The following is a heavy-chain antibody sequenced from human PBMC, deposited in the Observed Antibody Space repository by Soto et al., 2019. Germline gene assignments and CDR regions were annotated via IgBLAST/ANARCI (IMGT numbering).Heavy chain of an antibody. CDR1: GDGFSSSSVA. D-gene: IGHD2-21*02. J-gene: IGHJ4*02. V-gene: IGHV6-1*01. CDR3: ARGKNTAFEF. CDR2: TFYRSKWYS. Sequence: QVQLQQSGSGLVKPSQTLSLTCVMSGDGFSSSSVAWNWFRQSPSRGLEWLGRTFYRSKWYSEYAVSVKRRITINPDASKNQFSLQLNSVSPEDTALYYCARGKNTAFEFWGQGTLVTVSS.